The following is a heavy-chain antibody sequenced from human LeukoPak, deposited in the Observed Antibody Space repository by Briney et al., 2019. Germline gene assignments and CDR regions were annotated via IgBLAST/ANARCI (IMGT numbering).Heavy chain of an antibody. CDR2: ISSSSSTI. V-gene: IGHV3-11*04. Sequence: LSLTCAVYGGSFSGYYWSWIRQAPGKGLEWVSYISSSSSTIYYADSVKGRFTISRDNAKNSLYLQMNSLRAEDTAVYYCARDVSSSGQGGIGYFQHWGQGTLVTVSS. CDR3: ARDVSSSGQGGIGYFQH. CDR1: GGSFSGYY. J-gene: IGHJ1*01. D-gene: IGHD6-13*01.